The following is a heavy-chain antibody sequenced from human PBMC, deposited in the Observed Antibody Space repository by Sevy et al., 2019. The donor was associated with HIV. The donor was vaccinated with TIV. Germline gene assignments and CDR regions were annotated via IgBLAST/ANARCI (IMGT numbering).Heavy chain of an antibody. Sequence: SETLSLTCAVSGYSISSGYYWGWIRQPPGKGLEWIGSIYHSGSTYYNPSLKSRVTISVDTSKNQFSLKLSSVTAADTAVYYCACLECVYCSGGSCYPGAFDIWGQGTMVTVSS. CDR1: GYSISSGYY. CDR2: IYHSGST. V-gene: IGHV4-38-2*01. J-gene: IGHJ3*02. D-gene: IGHD2-15*01. CDR3: ACLECVYCSGGSCYPGAFDI.